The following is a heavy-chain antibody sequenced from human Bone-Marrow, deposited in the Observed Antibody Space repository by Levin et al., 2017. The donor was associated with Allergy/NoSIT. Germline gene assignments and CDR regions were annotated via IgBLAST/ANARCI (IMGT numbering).Heavy chain of an antibody. J-gene: IGHJ4*02. CDR1: GYTFTGYY. CDR3: ARGILRGGALDY. CDR2: INPNSGGT. V-gene: IGHV1-2*02. D-gene: IGHD4-17*01. Sequence: GESLKISCKASGYTFTGYYMHWVRQAPGQGLEWMGWINPNSGGTNYAQKFQGRVTMTRDTSISTAYMELSRLRSDDTAVYYCARGILRGGALDYWGQGTLVTVSS.